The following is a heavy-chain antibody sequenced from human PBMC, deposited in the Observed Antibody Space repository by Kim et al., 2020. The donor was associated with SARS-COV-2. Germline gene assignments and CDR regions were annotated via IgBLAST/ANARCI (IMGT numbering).Heavy chain of an antibody. D-gene: IGHD3-10*01. Sequence: SETLSLTCTVSGASITSDSHYWSWIRQQPGKGLEWIGYIYHSGSTYYNPSLESRVTISLDTSKNLFSLNLSSVIAADTAVYYCAKGYGSGSSDYYFGMDVWGQGTTLTVSS. CDR1: GASITSDSHY. J-gene: IGHJ6*02. V-gene: IGHV4-31*03. CDR3: AKGYGSGSSDYYFGMDV. CDR2: IYHSGST.